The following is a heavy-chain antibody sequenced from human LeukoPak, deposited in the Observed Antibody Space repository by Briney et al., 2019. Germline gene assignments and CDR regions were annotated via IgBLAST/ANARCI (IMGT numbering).Heavy chain of an antibody. J-gene: IGHJ5*02. D-gene: IGHD6-13*01. CDR2: ISYDGSNK. Sequence: PGGSLRLSCAASGFTFSSYAMHWVRQAPGKGLEWVAVISYDGSNKYYADSVKGRFTISRDNSKNTVYLQMNSLRAEDTAVYYCAKDPWPQVVHGGWFDPWGQGTLVTVSS. CDR1: GFTFSSYA. CDR3: AKDPWPQVVHGGWFDP. V-gene: IGHV3-30-3*01.